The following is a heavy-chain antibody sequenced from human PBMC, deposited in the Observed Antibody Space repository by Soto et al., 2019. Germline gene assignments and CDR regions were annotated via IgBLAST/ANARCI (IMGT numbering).Heavy chain of an antibody. CDR3: ARLRYFGWSRHYYYYYGMDV. Sequence: SEILSLTCTVSGGSISSSSYYWGWLRQPPGKGLEWIGSIYYSGSTYYNPSLKSRVTISVATSKNQFSLKLSSVTAADTAVYYCARLRYFGWSRHYYYYYGMDVWGQGTTVTVSS. CDR2: IYYSGST. J-gene: IGHJ6*02. CDR1: GGSISSSSYY. V-gene: IGHV4-39*01. D-gene: IGHD3-9*01.